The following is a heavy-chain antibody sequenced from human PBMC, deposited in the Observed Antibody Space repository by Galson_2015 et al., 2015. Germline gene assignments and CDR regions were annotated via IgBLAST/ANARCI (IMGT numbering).Heavy chain of an antibody. D-gene: IGHD2-15*01. CDR3: SSLHCIGGNGCANY. Sequence: QSGAEVIKPGESLWISCTGSGSSFPRYWVSWVRQMPGKGLEWMGMIDPRDSYTNYSPSFQGHVTISADKSISTASLQWSSLKASDTAIYYCSSLHCIGGNGCANYWGQGTLATVSS. CDR2: IDPRDSYT. J-gene: IGHJ4*02. V-gene: IGHV5-10-1*01. CDR1: GSSFPRYW.